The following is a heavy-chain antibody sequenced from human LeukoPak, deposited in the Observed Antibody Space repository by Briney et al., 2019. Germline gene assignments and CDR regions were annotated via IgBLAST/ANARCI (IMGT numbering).Heavy chain of an antibody. Sequence: GGSLRLSCAASGFTFSSYAMSWVRQAPGKGLEWVSAISGSGGSTYYADSVKGRFTISRDNSKNTLYLQMNSLRAEDTAVHYCAKSGSWGRLDCSSTSCYPLVYWGQGTLVTVSS. CDR3: AKSGSWGRLDCSSTSCYPLVY. V-gene: IGHV3-23*01. D-gene: IGHD2-2*01. CDR1: GFTFSSYA. J-gene: IGHJ4*02. CDR2: ISGSGGST.